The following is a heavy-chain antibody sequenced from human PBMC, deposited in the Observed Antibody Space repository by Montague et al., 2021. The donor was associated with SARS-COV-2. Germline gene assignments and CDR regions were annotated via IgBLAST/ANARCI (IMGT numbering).Heavy chain of an antibody. CDR2: SYYRSKWYN. J-gene: IGHJ3*01. D-gene: IGHD2-2*03. CDR1: GASLSSDSLS. V-gene: IGHV6-1*01. Sequence: VAPGASLSSDSLSWHWIRQSPSRGLEWLASSYYRSKWYNDSAPSVSGRATVKPDTSRNQFSLHLDSVTPEDTALYFCARKMDSSFDVWGKGTMVIVSS. CDR3: ARKMDSSFDV.